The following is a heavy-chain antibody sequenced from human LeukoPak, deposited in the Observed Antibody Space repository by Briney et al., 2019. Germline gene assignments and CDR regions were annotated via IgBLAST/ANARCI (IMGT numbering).Heavy chain of an antibody. CDR1: GFTFRSHG. V-gene: IGHV3-48*01. D-gene: IGHD6-25*01. CDR3: ASPGAAAAAPGFDY. Sequence: GGSLRLSCVGFGFTFRSHGMNWVRQAPGKGLEWISYISSSADRIYYADSVRGRLAISRDNDRNSLFLEMNTLRAEDTAVYYCASPGAAAAAPGFDYWGQGTLVTVS. CDR2: ISSSADRI. J-gene: IGHJ4*02.